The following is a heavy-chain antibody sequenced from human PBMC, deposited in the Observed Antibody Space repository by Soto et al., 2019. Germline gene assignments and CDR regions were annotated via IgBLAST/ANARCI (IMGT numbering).Heavy chain of an antibody. CDR1: GFTFSSYA. D-gene: IGHD6-13*01. Sequence: QTGGSLRLSCAASGFTFSSYAMSWVRQAPGKGLEWVSAISGSGGRTYYADSVQGRFTSSRDNSKHTLYLQMNSLRAEDTAVHYCAKPNLPSGVQSVRIAAAGYYYGMDVWGQGTTVTVSS. CDR2: ISGSGGRT. CDR3: AKPNLPSGVQSVRIAAAGYYYGMDV. J-gene: IGHJ6*02. V-gene: IGHV3-23*01.